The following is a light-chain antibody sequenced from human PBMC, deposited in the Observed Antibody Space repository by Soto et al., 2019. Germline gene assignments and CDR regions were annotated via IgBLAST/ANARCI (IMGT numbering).Light chain of an antibody. Sequence: QSALTQPASVSGSPGQSITISCTGTSSDVGGYDYVSWYQQYPGKAPKLLIYQVSDRPSGISDRFSGSRSGNTASLSISGLQAEDAADYLCMSVRRSSTLEVVFGGGTKLTVL. CDR1: SSDVGGYDY. J-gene: IGLJ2*01. V-gene: IGLV2-14*01. CDR2: QVS. CDR3: MSVRRSSTLEVV.